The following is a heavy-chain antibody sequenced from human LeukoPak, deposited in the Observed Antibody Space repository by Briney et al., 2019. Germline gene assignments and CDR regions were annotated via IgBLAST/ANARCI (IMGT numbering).Heavy chain of an antibody. CDR2: IYHSGSP. CDR3: ARVSRAAVSSGYNDAFDI. D-gene: IGHD3-22*01. V-gene: IGHV4-30-2*01. J-gene: IGHJ3*02. Sequence: PSQTLSLTCAVSGGSISSGGYSWSWIRQPPGKGLEWIGYIYHSGSPYYNPPLNSRVTISVDRSKSQFSLKLSSVTAADTAVYYCARVSRAAVSSGYNDAFDIWGQGTMVTVSS. CDR1: GGSISSGGYS.